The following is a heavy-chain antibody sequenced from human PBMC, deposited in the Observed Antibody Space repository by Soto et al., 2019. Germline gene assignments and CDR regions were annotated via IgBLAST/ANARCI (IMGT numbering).Heavy chain of an antibody. D-gene: IGHD4-17*01. J-gene: IGHJ5*02. CDR1: ADTFNSYS. Sequence: QVQLVQSGAEVKKPGSSVKVSCKASADTFNSYSLSWLRQAPGQRLEWMGGITPVFGIADYAQRFEDRLTITADDSTSTVYMELSSLRSDDTAVYYCARSLEGTTVTNWFDPWGQGALVTVSS. CDR2: ITPVFGIA. CDR3: ARSLEGTTVTNWFDP. V-gene: IGHV1-69*01.